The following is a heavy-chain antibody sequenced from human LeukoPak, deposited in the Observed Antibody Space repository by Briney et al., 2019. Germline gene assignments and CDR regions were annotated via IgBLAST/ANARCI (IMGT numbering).Heavy chain of an antibody. CDR2: IYYSGST. J-gene: IGHJ4*02. D-gene: IGHD5-12*01. CDR3: ASARGYSGLLFDY. CDR1: GGSFGSYY. Sequence: SETLSLTGTVSGGSFGSYYWSWIRQPPGKGLEGIGYIYYSGSTNYNPPLKSRVTISVDTSKNQFSLKLSSVTAADTAVYYCASARGYSGLLFDYWGQGTLVTVSS. V-gene: IGHV4-59*08.